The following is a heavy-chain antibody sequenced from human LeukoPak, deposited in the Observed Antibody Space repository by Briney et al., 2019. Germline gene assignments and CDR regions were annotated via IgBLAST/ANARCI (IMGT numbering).Heavy chain of an antibody. J-gene: IGHJ4*02. CDR3: ARDPYYYDSSGYSDY. CDR1: GYTFTGYY. V-gene: IGHV1-2*06. CDR2: INPNSGGT. Sequence: ASVKVSCKASGYTFTGYYMHGVRQAPGQGLEWMGRINPNSGGTNYAQKFQGRVTMTRDTSISTAYMELSRLRSDDTAVYYCARDPYYYDSSGYSDYWGQGTLVTVSS. D-gene: IGHD3-22*01.